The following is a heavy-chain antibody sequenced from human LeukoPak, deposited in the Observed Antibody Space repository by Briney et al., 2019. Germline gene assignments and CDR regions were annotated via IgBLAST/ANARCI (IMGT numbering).Heavy chain of an antibody. CDR3: ARDGGIVGAVDY. Sequence: PSETLSLTCTVSGGSISSYYWSWIRQPPGKGLEWIGYIYYSGSTNYNPSLKSRVTISVDTSKNQFSLKLSSVTAADTAVYYCARDGGIVGAVDYWGQGTLVTVSS. V-gene: IGHV4-59*01. CDR2: IYYSGST. J-gene: IGHJ4*02. CDR1: GGSISSYY. D-gene: IGHD1-26*01.